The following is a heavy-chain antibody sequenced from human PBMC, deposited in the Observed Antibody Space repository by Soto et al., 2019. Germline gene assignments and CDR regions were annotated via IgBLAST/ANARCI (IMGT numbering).Heavy chain of an antibody. CDR2: IYWDGDK. CDR3: AHRRVLLSAVKITPYHNWFDP. Sequence: QITLKESGPTLVKPTQTLTLSCTFSGFSLNTSGVGVGWIRQPPGKALEWLALIYWDGDKHYSPSLKSRLTITKDTSKNQVVLTMTNMDPVDTATYYCAHRRVLLSAVKITPYHNWFDPWGQGTLVTVSS. V-gene: IGHV2-5*02. D-gene: IGHD2-15*01. CDR1: GFSLNTSGVG. J-gene: IGHJ5*02.